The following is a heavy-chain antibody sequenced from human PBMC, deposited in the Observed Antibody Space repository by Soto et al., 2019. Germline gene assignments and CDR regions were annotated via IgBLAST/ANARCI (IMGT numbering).Heavy chain of an antibody. CDR1: GYTFASYG. D-gene: IGHD3-10*01. J-gene: IGHJ4*02. CDR2: ISAYNGNT. Sequence: ASVNVSCKASGYTFASYGISWVRQAPGQGLEWMGWISAYNGNTNYAQKLQGRVTMTTDTSTSTAYMELRSLRSDDTAVYYCARDPRSTRVKGSKPLDYWGQGTLVTVSS. V-gene: IGHV1-18*01. CDR3: ARDPRSTRVKGSKPLDY.